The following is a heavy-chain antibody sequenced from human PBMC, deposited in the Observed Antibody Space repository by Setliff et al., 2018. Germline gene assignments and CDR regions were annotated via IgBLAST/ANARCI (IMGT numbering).Heavy chain of an antibody. CDR2: VYPSDSDT. D-gene: IGHD6-13*01. V-gene: IGHV5-51*01. CDR1: RDSFTNYW. J-gene: IGHJ3*02. Sequence: GESLKISCKESRDSFTNYWIIWVRQVPGKGLEWMGIVYPSDSDTRYSPSFQGQVTFSVDKSISTAYLQWSSLKASDTAVYYCARKHFSSWYSDSFDIWGQGTMVTVSS. CDR3: ARKHFSSWYSDSFDI.